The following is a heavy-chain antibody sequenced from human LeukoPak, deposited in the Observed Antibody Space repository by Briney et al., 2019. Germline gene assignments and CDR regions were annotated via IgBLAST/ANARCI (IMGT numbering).Heavy chain of an antibody. V-gene: IGHV3-53*01. CDR3: ARANPVYGDFDY. Sequence: GGSLRLSCALSGLTVNDNYMSWVRQAPGKGLEWVSLIFPDGQTYYADFVQGRFSISRDMSRNILFLDMSSLRAEDTAVFFCARANPVYGDFDYWGQGTLVTVS. CDR1: GLTVNDNY. CDR2: IFPDGQT. D-gene: IGHD4-17*01. J-gene: IGHJ4*02.